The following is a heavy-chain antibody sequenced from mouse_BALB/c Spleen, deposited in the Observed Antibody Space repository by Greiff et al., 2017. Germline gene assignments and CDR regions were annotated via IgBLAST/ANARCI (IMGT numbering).Heavy chain of an antibody. CDR3: TRFSGYYAMDY. V-gene: IGHV1-15*01. CDR2: IDPYTGGT. J-gene: IGHJ4*01. D-gene: IGHD1-3*01. Sequence: QVQLQQSGPELVRPAPSVSLSCNATGYSFTDYDMHWVKQTLVHGMEWIGAIDPYTGGTTYNQKFKSKATLTADKSSSTSYMELISLTAEDSAVYYCTRFSGYYAMDYWGQGTSVTVSS. CDR1: GYSFTDYD.